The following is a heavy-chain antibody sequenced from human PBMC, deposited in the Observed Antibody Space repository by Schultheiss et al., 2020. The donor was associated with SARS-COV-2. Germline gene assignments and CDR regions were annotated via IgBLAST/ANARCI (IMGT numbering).Heavy chain of an antibody. CDR2: IYYSGST. V-gene: IGHV4-59*12. J-gene: IGHJ3*02. Sequence: SQTLSLTCTVSGGSISSYYWSWIRQPPGKGLEWIGYIYYSGSTNYNPSLKSRVTISVDTSKNQFSLKLSSVTAADTAVYYCATQLPTDAFDIWGQGTMVTVSS. D-gene: IGHD2-2*01. CDR1: GGSISSYY. CDR3: ATQLPTDAFDI.